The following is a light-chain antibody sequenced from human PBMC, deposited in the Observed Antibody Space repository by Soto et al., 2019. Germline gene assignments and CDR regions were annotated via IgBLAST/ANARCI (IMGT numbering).Light chain of an antibody. V-gene: IGLV2-14*03. CDR1: SSDVGGYNS. J-gene: IGLJ1*01. CDR2: NVS. Sequence: QSVLTQPASVSGSPGQSIAISCTGTSSDVGGYNSVSWYQQHPGKAPKLMIYNVSNRPSGVSDRFSGSKSGNTASLIISGLQAEDEADYYCSSYTSSNTYVFGTGTKVTVL. CDR3: SSYTSSNTYV.